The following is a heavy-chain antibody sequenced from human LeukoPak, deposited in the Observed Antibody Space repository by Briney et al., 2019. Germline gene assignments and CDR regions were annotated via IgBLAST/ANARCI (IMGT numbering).Heavy chain of an antibody. J-gene: IGHJ5*02. Sequence: GGSLRLSCAASGFTVSSNYMSWVRQAPGKGLEWVANIKQDGSEKYYVDSVKGRFTISRDNAKNSLYLQMNSLRAEDTAVYYCARVDIHSSSWAGFDPWGQGTLVTVSS. D-gene: IGHD6-13*01. CDR3: ARVDIHSSSWAGFDP. CDR1: GFTVSSNY. CDR2: IKQDGSEK. V-gene: IGHV3-7*01.